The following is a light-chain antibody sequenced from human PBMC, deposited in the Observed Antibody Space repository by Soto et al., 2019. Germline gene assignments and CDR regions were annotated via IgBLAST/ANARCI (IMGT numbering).Light chain of an antibody. V-gene: IGLV2-14*01. CDR3: SSYTSSSTPYV. J-gene: IGLJ1*01. CDR1: SSDVGGYNY. CDR2: DVT. Sequence: QSALTQPASVSGSPGQSITISCTGTSSDVGGYNYVSWYQQHPVKAPKLMIYDVTNRPSGVSDCFSGSKSGNTASLTISGLQAEDEADYYCSSYTSSSTPYVFGTGTQGHRP.